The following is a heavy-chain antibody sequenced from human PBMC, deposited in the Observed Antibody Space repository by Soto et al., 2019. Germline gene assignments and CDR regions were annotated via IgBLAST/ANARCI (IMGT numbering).Heavy chain of an antibody. J-gene: IGHJ6*02. D-gene: IGHD3-10*01. CDR2: ISSSSSYI. V-gene: IGHV3-21*01. CDR1: GFTFSSYS. CDR3: ARGPSAVLLKGLKV. Sequence: KPGGSVRLSCAASGFTFSSYSMNWVRQAPGKGLEWVSSISSSSSYIYYADSVKGRFTISRDNAKNSLYLQMNSLRAEDTAVYYCARGPSAVLLKGLKVWGQGTTVTVSS.